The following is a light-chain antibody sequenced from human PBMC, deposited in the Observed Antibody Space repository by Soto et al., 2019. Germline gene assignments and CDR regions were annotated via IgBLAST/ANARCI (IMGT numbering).Light chain of an antibody. V-gene: IGLV2-14*01. J-gene: IGLJ3*02. CDR3: NSFTSTNSWA. Sequence: QSVLTQPASVSGSPGQSITISCTGTNSDVGTYNFVSWYQQHPGKVPKLLIYEVSNRPSGVSNRFSGSKSGNTASLTISGLQAGDEADYYCNSFTSTNSWAFGGGTKLTVL. CDR1: NSDVGTYNF. CDR2: EVS.